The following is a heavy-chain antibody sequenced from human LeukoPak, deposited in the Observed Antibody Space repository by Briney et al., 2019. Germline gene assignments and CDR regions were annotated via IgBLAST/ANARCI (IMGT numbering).Heavy chain of an antibody. CDR2: ISSSSDTK. J-gene: IGHJ6*02. CDR3: AREGGGHYGSGSDYYYYGMDV. Sequence: GGSLRLSCAASGFNFRIYSLNWVRQAPGKGLEWVSYISSSSDTKYYADSVKGRFTISRDNAENSVYLQMNSLRAEDTAVYYCAREGGGHYGSGSDYYYYGMDVWGQGTTVTVSS. CDR1: GFNFRIYS. V-gene: IGHV3-48*01. D-gene: IGHD3-10*01.